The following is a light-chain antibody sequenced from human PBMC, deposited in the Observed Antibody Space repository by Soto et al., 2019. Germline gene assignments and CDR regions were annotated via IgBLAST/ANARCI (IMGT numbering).Light chain of an antibody. CDR1: QGLSTY. V-gene: IGKV1-9*01. CDR3: QQLLEYPYT. J-gene: IGKJ2*01. CDR2: AVS. Sequence: TQSPSTLPLSPGERATLSCRASQGLSTYVAWYQQKPGKAPKLLIYAVSTLQSGVPSRFSGSGSGREFTLTIRSLQPDDSATYYCQQLLEYPYTLGQGTKVDIK.